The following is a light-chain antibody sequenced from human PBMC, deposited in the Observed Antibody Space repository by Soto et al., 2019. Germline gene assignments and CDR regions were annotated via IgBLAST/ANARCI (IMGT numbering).Light chain of an antibody. V-gene: IGKV3-20*01. CDR3: QQYGSSPPYT. CDR1: QSVSSSY. J-gene: IGKJ2*01. Sequence: EIGLTQSPGTLSLSPGERATLSCRASQSVSSSYLAWYQQKPGQAPRLLIYGASSRATGIPDRFSGSGSGTDFTLTISRLEPEDFAVYYCQQYGSSPPYTFGQATKLEIK. CDR2: GAS.